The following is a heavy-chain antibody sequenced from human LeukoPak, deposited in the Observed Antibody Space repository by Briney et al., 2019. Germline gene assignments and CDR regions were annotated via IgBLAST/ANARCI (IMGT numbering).Heavy chain of an antibody. Sequence: PGGSLLLSCAASGFTFSDYYMSWIRQAPGKGLEWVSYISSSGSTIYYADSVKGRFTISRDNAKNSLYLQMNSLRAEDTAVYYCARVRIPTVTTGVHYFDYWGQGTLVTVSS. CDR2: ISSSGSTI. CDR1: GFTFSDYY. V-gene: IGHV3-11*04. D-gene: IGHD4-17*01. J-gene: IGHJ4*02. CDR3: ARVRIPTVTTGVHYFDY.